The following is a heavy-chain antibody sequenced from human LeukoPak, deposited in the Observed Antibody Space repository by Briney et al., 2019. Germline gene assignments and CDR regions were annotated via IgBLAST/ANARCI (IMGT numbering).Heavy chain of an antibody. CDR3: GAEGSSSWYGWFDP. CDR2: IYTSGST. D-gene: IGHD6-13*01. V-gene: IGHV4-61*02. CDR1: GGSISSGSYY. Sequence: PSETLSLTCTVSGGSISSGSYYWSWIRQPAGKGLEWIGRIYTSGSTNYNPSLKSRVTISVDTSKNQFSLKLSSVTAADTAVYYCGAEGSSSWYGWFDPWGQGTLVTVSS. J-gene: IGHJ5*02.